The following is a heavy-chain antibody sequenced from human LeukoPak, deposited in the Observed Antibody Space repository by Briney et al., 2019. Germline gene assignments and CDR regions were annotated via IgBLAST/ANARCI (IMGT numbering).Heavy chain of an antibody. J-gene: IGHJ4*02. D-gene: IGHD6-19*01. CDR1: GFTFSNYW. CDR2: IRHDGNEK. Sequence: PGGSLRLSCAASGFTFSNYWMTWVRQAPGKGLGWVANIRHDGNEKYYVDSVKGRFTISRDNAQNSLSLQMNSLRVEDTAVYYCARVPIPYSSGWYLNDWGQGTLVIVSS. CDR3: ARVPIPYSSGWYLND. V-gene: IGHV3-7*01.